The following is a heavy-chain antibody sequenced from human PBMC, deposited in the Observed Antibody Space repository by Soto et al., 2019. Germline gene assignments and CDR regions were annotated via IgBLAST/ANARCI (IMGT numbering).Heavy chain of an antibody. Sequence: SETLSLTXAVSGGSISSSNWWSWVRQPPGTGLEWIGEIYHSGSTNYNPSLKSRVTISVDKSKNQFSLKLSSVTAADTAVYYCPRAADYYGSGSPYAFDIWGQGTMVTVSS. CDR2: IYHSGST. J-gene: IGHJ3*02. V-gene: IGHV4-4*02. CDR3: PRAADYYGSGSPYAFDI. D-gene: IGHD3-10*01. CDR1: GGSISSSNW.